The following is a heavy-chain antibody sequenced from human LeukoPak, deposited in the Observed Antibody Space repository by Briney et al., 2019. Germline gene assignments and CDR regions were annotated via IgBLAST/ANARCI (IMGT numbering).Heavy chain of an antibody. CDR2: ISYDGSNK. V-gene: IGHV3-30*18. J-gene: IGHJ6*02. Sequence: GGSLRLSCAASGFTFSSYGMHWVRQAPGKGLEWVAVISYDGSNKYYADSVKGRFTISRDNSKNTLYLQMNSLRAEDTAVYYCAKDSVATTLPCYYYGMDVWGQGTTVTVSS. CDR3: AKDSVATTLPCYYYGMDV. D-gene: IGHD5-12*01. CDR1: GFTFSSYG.